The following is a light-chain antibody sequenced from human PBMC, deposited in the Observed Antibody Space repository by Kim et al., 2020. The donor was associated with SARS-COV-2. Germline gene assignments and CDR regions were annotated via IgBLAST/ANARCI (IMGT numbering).Light chain of an antibody. CDR2: DVS. Sequence: QSALTQPRSVSGSPGQSVTISCTGTSSDVGAYNYVSWYQQHPGKAPKLMIYDVSERPSGVPDRFSGSKSGNTASLTISGLQAEDEADYYCCSYVDSFTRVFSGGTQLTVL. CDR1: SSDVGAYNY. J-gene: IGLJ2*01. CDR3: CSYVDSFTRV. V-gene: IGLV2-11*01.